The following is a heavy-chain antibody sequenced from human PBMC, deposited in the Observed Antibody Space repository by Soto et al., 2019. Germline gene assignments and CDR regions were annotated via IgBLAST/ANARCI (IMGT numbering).Heavy chain of an antibody. J-gene: IGHJ3*02. D-gene: IGHD5-18*01. CDR1: GFTVSSNY. CDR3: AKARPRGCSAISAFDI. Sequence: GGSLRLSCAASGFTVSSNYMSWVRQAPGKGLEWVSVIYSGGSAYYADSVKGRFTISRDNSKNTLYLQMNSLRAEDTAVYYCAKARPRGCSAISAFDIWGQGTMVTVSS. V-gene: IGHV3-66*01. CDR2: IYSGGSA.